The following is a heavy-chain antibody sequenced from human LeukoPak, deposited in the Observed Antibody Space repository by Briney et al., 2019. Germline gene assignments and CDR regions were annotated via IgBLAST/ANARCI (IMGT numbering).Heavy chain of an antibody. CDR3: AQGAAATLGINWFDP. V-gene: IGHV4-30-2*01. D-gene: IGHD2-15*01. CDR2: INHSGST. Sequence: PSQTLSLTCTVSGGSISSGGYYWSWIRQPPGKGLEWIGYINHSGSTNYNPSLKSRVTISVDTSKNQFSLKLSSVTAADTAVYYCAQGAAATLGINWFDPWGQGTLVTVSS. CDR1: GGSISSGGYY. J-gene: IGHJ5*02.